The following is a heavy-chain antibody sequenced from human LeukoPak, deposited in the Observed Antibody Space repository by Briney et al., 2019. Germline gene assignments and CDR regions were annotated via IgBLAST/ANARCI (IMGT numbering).Heavy chain of an antibody. J-gene: IGHJ3*02. V-gene: IGHV4-59*12. CDR3: ARGPPRTDSSGPLDI. D-gene: IGHD3-22*01. CDR1: DGSSSSSS. CDR2: IYYSGST. Sequence: PSETLSLTCTVSDGSSSSSSWNWLRQPPGKGLEWIGYIYYSGSTKYNPSLESRVTISVDTSKNQISLNLRSVTAADTAVYYCARGPPRTDSSGPLDIWGQGTMVTVSS.